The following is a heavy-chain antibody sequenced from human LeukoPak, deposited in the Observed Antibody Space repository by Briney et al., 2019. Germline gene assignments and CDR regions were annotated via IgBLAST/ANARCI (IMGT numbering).Heavy chain of an antibody. V-gene: IGHV3-53*01. J-gene: IGHJ1*01. CDR3: ASSGGDSSGYYYFQH. D-gene: IGHD3-22*01. Sequence: GGSLRLSCAASGFTVSSNYMSWVRQAPGKGLEWVSLIYSGGSTYYADSVKGRFTISRDNSKNTLYLQMNSLRAEDTAVYYCASSGGDSSGYYYFQHWGQGTLVTVSS. CDR2: IYSGGST. CDR1: GFTVSSNY.